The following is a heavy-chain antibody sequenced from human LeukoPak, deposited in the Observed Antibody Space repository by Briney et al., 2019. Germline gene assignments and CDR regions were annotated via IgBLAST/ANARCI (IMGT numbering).Heavy chain of an antibody. D-gene: IGHD4-17*01. CDR3: ARNKDMTTAEYFQH. CDR2: IYYSGST. V-gene: IGHV4-31*03. Sequence: PSETLSLTCTVSGGSISSGGYYWSWIRQHPGKGLEWNGYIYYSGSTYYNPSLKSRVTISVDTSKNQFSLKLSSVTAADTAVYYCARNKDMTTAEYFQHWGQGTLVTVSS. CDR1: GGSISSGGYY. J-gene: IGHJ1*01.